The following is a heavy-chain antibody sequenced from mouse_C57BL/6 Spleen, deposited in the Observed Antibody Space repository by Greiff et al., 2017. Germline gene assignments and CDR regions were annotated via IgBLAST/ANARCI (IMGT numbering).Heavy chain of an antibody. D-gene: IGHD1-1*01. CDR2: ILPGSGST. CDR3: ASYYYGSRAHYFDY. J-gene: IGHJ2*01. CDR1: GYTFTGYW. Sequence: VQLQQSGAELMKPGASLKLSCKATGYTFTGYWIEWVKQRPGHGLEWIGEILPGSGSTNDNEKFKGKATFTADTSSNTAYMQLSSLTTEDSAIYYCASYYYGSRAHYFDYWGQGTTLTVSS. V-gene: IGHV1-9*01.